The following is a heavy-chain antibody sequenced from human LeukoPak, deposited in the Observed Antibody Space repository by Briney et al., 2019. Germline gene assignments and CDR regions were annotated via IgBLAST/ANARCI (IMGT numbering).Heavy chain of an antibody. CDR2: IKSDGSTT. D-gene: IGHD2-2*01. CDR1: GFTFNSYW. CDR3: ARDETPAIVVVPAAIDY. V-gene: IGHV3-74*01. Sequence: GGSLRLSCAASGFTFNSYWMHWVRQAPGKGLVWVSRIKSDGSTTSYADSVKGRFTISRDNAKNTLYLQMNSLRAEDTAVYYCARDETPAIVVVPAAIDYWGQGTLVTVSS. J-gene: IGHJ4*02.